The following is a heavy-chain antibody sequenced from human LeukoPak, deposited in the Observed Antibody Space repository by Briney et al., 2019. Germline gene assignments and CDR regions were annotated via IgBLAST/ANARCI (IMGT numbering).Heavy chain of an antibody. D-gene: IGHD3-22*01. V-gene: IGHV1-24*01. CDR2: FDPEDGET. J-gene: IGHJ3*02. Sequence: GASVKVSCKVSGYTLTELSMHWVRQAPGKGLEWMGGFDPEDGETIYAQKFQGRVTMTEDTSTDTAYMELSSLRSEDTAVYYCARVYYYDSSGYYYNPVAAFDIWGQGTMVTVSS. CDR3: ARVYYYDSSGYYYNPVAAFDI. CDR1: GYTLTELS.